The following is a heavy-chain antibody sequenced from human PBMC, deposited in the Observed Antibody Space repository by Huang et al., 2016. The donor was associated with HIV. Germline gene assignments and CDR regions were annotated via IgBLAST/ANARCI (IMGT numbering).Heavy chain of an antibody. D-gene: IGHD4-17*01. CDR3: ARGTRYGDYSLGHYQYYMDV. CDR2: MNPKTGNR. J-gene: IGHJ6*03. CDR1: GYTFSNYD. V-gene: IGHV1-8*03. Sequence: QVQLVQSGAEVKKPGASVKVSCKASGYTFSNYDINWVRQAPGQGFEWMGWMNPKTGNRGYAQKFQGRGTFTMNTSIKTGYMEVSSLRSEDTAVYFCARGTRYGDYSLGHYQYYMDVWGEGTTVTVSS.